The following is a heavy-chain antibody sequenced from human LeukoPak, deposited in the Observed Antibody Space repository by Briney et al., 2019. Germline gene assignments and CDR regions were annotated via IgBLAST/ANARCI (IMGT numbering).Heavy chain of an antibody. V-gene: IGHV3-23*01. Sequence: GGSLRLSCVASGFSFNNYAMNWVRQAPGKGLEWVSLIIGSSGTTFYADSVKGRFTISRDKSKSTLYLQMNSLRAEDTAVYYCAKPVHYYDTPWGQGTLVTVSS. CDR2: IIGSSGTT. J-gene: IGHJ5*02. CDR3: AKPVHYYDTP. D-gene: IGHD3-22*01. CDR1: GFSFNNYA.